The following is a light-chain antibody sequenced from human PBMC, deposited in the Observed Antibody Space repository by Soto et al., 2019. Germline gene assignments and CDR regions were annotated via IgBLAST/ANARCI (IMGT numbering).Light chain of an antibody. CDR1: SSDVGHYNF. CDR2: RVS. Sequence: QSALIQPRAVSGSPGQSVTISCTGTSSDVGHYNFVSWYQHHPGKAPKPMIYRVSQRPSGVPDRFSGSKSGNTASLTISGLQAEDEADYYCCSFAGSNTYVVLGGGTKVTV. J-gene: IGLJ2*01. V-gene: IGLV2-11*01. CDR3: CSFAGSNTYVV.